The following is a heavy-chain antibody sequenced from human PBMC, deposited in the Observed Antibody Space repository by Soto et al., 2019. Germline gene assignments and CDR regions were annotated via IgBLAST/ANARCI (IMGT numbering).Heavy chain of an antibody. CDR2: ISSSGSTI. Sequence: PGGSLRLSCAASGFTFSDYYMSWIRQAPGKGLEWVSYISSSGSTIYYADSVKGRFTISRDNAKNSLYLQMNSLRAEDTAVYYCARPICSGGSCYSGMDVWGQGTTVTVSS. CDR1: GFTFSDYY. CDR3: ARPICSGGSCYSGMDV. D-gene: IGHD2-15*01. V-gene: IGHV3-11*01. J-gene: IGHJ6*02.